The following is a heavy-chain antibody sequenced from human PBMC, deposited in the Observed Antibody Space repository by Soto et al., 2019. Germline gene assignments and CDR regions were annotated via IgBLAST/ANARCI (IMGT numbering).Heavy chain of an antibody. CDR2: ISWNSGSI. CDR1: GFTLDDYA. CDR3: AKVRKAYSSSWYLDY. J-gene: IGHJ4*02. D-gene: IGHD6-13*01. V-gene: IGHV3-9*01. Sequence: GGSLRLSCAASGFTLDDYAMHWVRQAPGKGLEWVSGISWNSGSIGYADSVKGRFTISRDNAKNSLYLQMNSLRAEDTALYYCAKVRKAYSSSWYLDYWGQGTLVTVSS.